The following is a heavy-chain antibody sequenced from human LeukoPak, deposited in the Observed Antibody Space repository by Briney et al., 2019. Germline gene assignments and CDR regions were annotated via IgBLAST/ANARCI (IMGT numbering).Heavy chain of an antibody. D-gene: IGHD3-16*02. CDR1: GFTVSSNF. V-gene: IGHV3-53*01. CDR2: ISYSGANS. Sequence: GGSLRLSCAASGFTVSSNFVSWVRQAPGEGLEWVSLISYSGANSYYTDSVRGRFTISRDNSKDTLFLQMNSLRAEDTAIYYCARDMQLSTWGLGTMVTVSS. CDR3: ARDMQLST. J-gene: IGHJ3*01.